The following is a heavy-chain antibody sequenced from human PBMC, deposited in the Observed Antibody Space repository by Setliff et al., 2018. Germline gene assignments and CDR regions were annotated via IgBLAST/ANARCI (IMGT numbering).Heavy chain of an antibody. D-gene: IGHD3-9*01. Sequence: LRLSCAASGFPFNNFGMHWVRQAPGKGLEWVAFISYNGYTEKYADSVKGRFTVSRHDARNTVHLQMDSLRVNDTAVYFCARGGNFDLSFPPDYWGQGVLVTVSS. V-gene: IGHV3-33*08. CDR2: ISYNGYTE. J-gene: IGHJ4*02. CDR3: ARGGNFDLSFPPDY. CDR1: GFPFNNFG.